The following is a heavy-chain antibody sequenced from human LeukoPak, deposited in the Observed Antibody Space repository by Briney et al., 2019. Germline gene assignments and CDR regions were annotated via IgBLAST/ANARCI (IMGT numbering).Heavy chain of an antibody. CDR2: INSDGSST. Sequence: GGSLRLSCTASGFTFSSYWMHWVRQAPGKGLVWVSRINSDGSSTSYADSVKGRFTISRDNAKNTLYPQMNSLRAEDTAVYYCARDRIPHYYGSGSLNYWGQGTLVTVSS. CDR1: GFTFSSYW. V-gene: IGHV3-74*01. D-gene: IGHD3-10*01. CDR3: ARDRIPHYYGSGSLNY. J-gene: IGHJ4*02.